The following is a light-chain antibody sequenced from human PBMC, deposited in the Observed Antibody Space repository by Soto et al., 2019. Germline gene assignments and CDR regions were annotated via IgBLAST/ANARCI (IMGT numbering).Light chain of an antibody. CDR2: DAS. CDR1: RSVSSRY. CDR3: QQYGSSRYT. V-gene: IGKV3-20*01. J-gene: IGKJ2*01. Sequence: IVLTQSPGTLSLSPGERATLSCRASRSVSSRYLAWYQQRPGQAPRLLIYDASRRATGIPDRFSGSGSGTDFTLTISRLEPEDFAVYYCQQYGSSRYTFGQGTKLEIK.